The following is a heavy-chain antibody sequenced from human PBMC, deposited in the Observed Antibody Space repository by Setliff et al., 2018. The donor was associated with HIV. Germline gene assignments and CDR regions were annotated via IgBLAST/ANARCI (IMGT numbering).Heavy chain of an antibody. J-gene: IGHJ4*02. CDR3: ARGRVLEYGSGTQGDY. CDR1: GFTFNNNG. CDR2: ITSNGGRT. D-gene: IGHD3-10*01. Sequence: SLRLSCAASGFTFNNNGMSWVRQAPGKGLEWVSGITSNGGRTGYADSVKGRFTISRDNAKNSLYLQMNSLRAEDTAVYYCARGRVLEYGSGTQGDYWGQGTLVTVSS. V-gene: IGHV3-20*04.